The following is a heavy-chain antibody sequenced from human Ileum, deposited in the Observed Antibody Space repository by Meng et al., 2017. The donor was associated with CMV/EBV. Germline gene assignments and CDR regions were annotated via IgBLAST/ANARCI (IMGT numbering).Heavy chain of an antibody. D-gene: IGHD2/OR15-2a*01. CDR2: IRNEGSLK. J-gene: IGHJ5*02. V-gene: IGHV3-30*02. CDR3: AKQAGEPYCSTTSPLGPPCPTDWFDT. Sequence: HGVRQAPGKGLEWVAFIRNEGSLKYFADSVRGRFIVYRDNSKNTMYLRMNSLRPDDTAVYYCAKQAGEPYCSTTSPLGPPCPTDWFDTWGQGTLVTVSS.